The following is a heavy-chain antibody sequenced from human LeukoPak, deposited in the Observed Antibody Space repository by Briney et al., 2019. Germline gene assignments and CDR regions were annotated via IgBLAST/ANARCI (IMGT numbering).Heavy chain of an antibody. CDR2: VDPEDGET. Sequence: ASVKISCKVSGYTFTDYYMHWVQQAPGKGLEWMGLVDPEDGETIYAEEFQGRVTITADTSTDTAYMELSSLRSEDTAVYYCATDRDGDYGGLWGQGTLVTVSS. D-gene: IGHD4-17*01. V-gene: IGHV1-69-2*01. J-gene: IGHJ4*02. CDR3: ATDRDGDYGGL. CDR1: GYTFTDYY.